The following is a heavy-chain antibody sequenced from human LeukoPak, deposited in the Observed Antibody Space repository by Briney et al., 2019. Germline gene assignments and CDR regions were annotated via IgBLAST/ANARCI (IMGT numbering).Heavy chain of an antibody. CDR3: AREEVVAASFDY. J-gene: IGHJ4*02. V-gene: IGHV3-21*01. CDR1: GFTFSAYN. Sequence: GGSLRLSCAASGFTFSAYNMNWVRRTPGKGLEWVSSITTSSSYMFYADSVRGRFTISRDNSKNTLYLQMNSLRAEDTAVYYCAREEVVAASFDYLGQGTLVTVSS. CDR2: ITTSSSYM. D-gene: IGHD2-15*01.